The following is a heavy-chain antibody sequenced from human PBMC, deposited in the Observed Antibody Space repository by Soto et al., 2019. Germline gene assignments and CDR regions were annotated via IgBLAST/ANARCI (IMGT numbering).Heavy chain of an antibody. Sequence: GGSLRLSCAASGFTFSSYSMNWVRQAPGKGLEWVSSISSSSSYIYYADSVKGRFTISRDNAKNSLYLQMNSLRAEDTAVYYCARHQTSPYSSSWPWYYYYGMDVWGQGTTVTV. CDR2: ISSSSSYI. J-gene: IGHJ6*02. CDR1: GFTFSSYS. V-gene: IGHV3-21*01. CDR3: ARHQTSPYSSSWPWYYYYGMDV. D-gene: IGHD6-13*01.